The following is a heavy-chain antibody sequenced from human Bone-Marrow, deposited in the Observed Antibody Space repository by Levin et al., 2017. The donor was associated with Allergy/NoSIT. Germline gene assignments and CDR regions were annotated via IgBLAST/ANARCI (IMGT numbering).Heavy chain of an antibody. D-gene: IGHD2-2*02. CDR2: IGTAGDT. Sequence: GGSLRLSCAASGFTFSSYDMHWVRQATGKGLEWVSAIGTAGDTYYPGSVKGRFTISRENAKNSLYLQMNSLRAGDTAVYYCARGARMSCSSTSCYSLSHYYYGMDVWGQGTTVTVSS. CDR3: ARGARMSCSSTSCYSLSHYYYGMDV. J-gene: IGHJ6*02. V-gene: IGHV3-13*01. CDR1: GFTFSSYD.